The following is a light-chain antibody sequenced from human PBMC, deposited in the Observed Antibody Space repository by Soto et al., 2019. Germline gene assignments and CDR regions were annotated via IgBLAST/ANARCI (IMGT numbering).Light chain of an antibody. Sequence: QSALTQPASVSGSPGQSITISCTGTSSDVGGYKYVSWYQQHPDKAPKLIIFEVSNRPSGISCRFSGSKSGNTASLTISGLQAADEADYYCASHTSSSTSVIFGRGTKLTVL. CDR1: SSDVGGYKY. CDR3: ASHTSSSTSVI. CDR2: EVS. V-gene: IGLV2-14*01. J-gene: IGLJ2*01.